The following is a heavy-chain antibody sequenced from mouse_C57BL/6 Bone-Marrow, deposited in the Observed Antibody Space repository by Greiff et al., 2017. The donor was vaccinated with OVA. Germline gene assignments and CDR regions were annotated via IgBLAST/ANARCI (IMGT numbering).Heavy chain of an antibody. J-gene: IGHJ1*03. V-gene: IGHV1-22*01. CDR3: ARSPLYYYGSSYVWYCDV. Sequence: VQLQQSGPELVKPGASVKMSCKASGYTFTDYNMHWVKQSHGKSLEWIGYINPNNGGTSYNQKFKGKATLTVNKSSSTAYMELRSLTSEDSAVYDCARSPLYYYGSSYVWYCDVWGTGTTVTVSS. CDR1: GYTFTDYN. CDR2: INPNNGGT. D-gene: IGHD1-1*01.